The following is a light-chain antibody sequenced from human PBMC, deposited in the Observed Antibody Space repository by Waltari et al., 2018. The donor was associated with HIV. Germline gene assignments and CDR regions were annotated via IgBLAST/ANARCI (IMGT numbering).Light chain of an antibody. V-gene: IGKV3-15*01. J-gene: IGKJ1*01. CDR2: GAS. Sequence: EIVMTQSPATLSVSPGERATLSCRAGQSVSNNLAWFQQRPGQAPRHLISGASTRATDVSARFSGSGSGTEFTLTISSLQSEDFAIYYCQQYNKWPWTFGQGTKVEIK. CDR1: QSVSNN. CDR3: QQYNKWPWT.